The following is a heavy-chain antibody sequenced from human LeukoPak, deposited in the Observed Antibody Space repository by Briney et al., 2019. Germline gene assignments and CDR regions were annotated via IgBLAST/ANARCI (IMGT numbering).Heavy chain of an antibody. CDR1: GESFSGYY. Sequence: PSETLSLTCAVYGESFSGYYWSWIRQPPGKGLEWIGEINHSGSTNYNPSLKSRVSISVDMSKNRFSLKLTSVTAADTAVYYCASRRNWGRGTLVTVSS. D-gene: IGHD1-14*01. V-gene: IGHV4-34*01. CDR2: INHSGST. J-gene: IGHJ4*02. CDR3: ASRRN.